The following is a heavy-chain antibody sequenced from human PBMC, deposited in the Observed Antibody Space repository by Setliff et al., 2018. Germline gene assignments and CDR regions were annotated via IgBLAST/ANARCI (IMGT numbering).Heavy chain of an antibody. CDR1: GYTFTNYG. CDR2: IGAYNGNT. J-gene: IGHJ4*02. V-gene: IGHV1-18*01. Sequence: ASVKVSCKASGYTFTNYGVTWVRQAPGQGLEWMGWIGAYNGNTYNAHKFQGRVTMTTDTSTSTAYMELRSLRSDDTAVYYCARVRGGQRGAMVTQFDYWGQGTLVTVSS. D-gene: IGHD5-18*01. CDR3: ARVRGGQRGAMVTQFDY.